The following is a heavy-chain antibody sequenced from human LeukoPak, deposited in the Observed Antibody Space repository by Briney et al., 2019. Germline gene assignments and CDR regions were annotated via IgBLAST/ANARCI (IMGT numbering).Heavy chain of an antibody. Sequence: SGTLSLTCAVYGYSFTNHYWLWIRQPPGKGLEWIGEIIHTGSTNYNPYLKSRVTISVDTSKNQFFLNLTSVTAADTAVYYCARGPAAVHPWGQGTLVTVSS. CDR2: IIHTGST. D-gene: IGHD6-13*01. V-gene: IGHV4-34*12. CDR1: GYSFTNHY. J-gene: IGHJ5*02. CDR3: ARGPAAVHP.